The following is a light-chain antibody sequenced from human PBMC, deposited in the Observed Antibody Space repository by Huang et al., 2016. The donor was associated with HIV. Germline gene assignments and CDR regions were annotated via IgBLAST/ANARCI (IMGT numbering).Light chain of an antibody. CDR2: AAS. Sequence: DIQMIQSPSPLSASVGDRVTITCRASQGLINYLAWYQQKPGKAPKLLLYAASTLRSGVPSRFSGSGSGTDFTLTISSLQPEDFATYYCQKYNSVPRTFGQGTKVEIK. CDR3: QKYNSVPRT. V-gene: IGKV1-27*01. CDR1: QGLINY. J-gene: IGKJ1*01.